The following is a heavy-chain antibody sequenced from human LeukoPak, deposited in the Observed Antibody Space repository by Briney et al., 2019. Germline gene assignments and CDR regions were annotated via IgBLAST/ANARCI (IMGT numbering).Heavy chain of an antibody. J-gene: IGHJ4*02. V-gene: IGHV3-7*01. CDR1: GFTFSGIW. D-gene: IGHD3-22*01. Sequence: GGSLRLSCATSGFTFSGIWMSWVRQTPGKGRECVANIKPDGSTKYYIHSVNGRFTVSRDNAKNSLHLQMNSLRVEDTGLYYCTSDLNHDSGGWGQGTLVTVSS. CDR2: IKPDGSTK. CDR3: TSDLNHDSGG.